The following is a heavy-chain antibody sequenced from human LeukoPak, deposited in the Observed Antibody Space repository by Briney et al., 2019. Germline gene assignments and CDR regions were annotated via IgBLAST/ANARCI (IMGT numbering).Heavy chain of an antibody. CDR3: ARSNSDSSGWYEAPDY. CDR2: TYYRSKWYN. CDR1: GDSVSINSAA. Sequence: SQTLPLTCAISGDSVSINSAAWNWIRQSPSRGLEWLGRTYYRSKWYNDYAVSVKSRITINPDTSKNQFSLQLNSVTPEDTAVYYCARSNSDSSGWYEAPDYWGQGTLVTVSS. D-gene: IGHD6-19*01. J-gene: IGHJ4*02. V-gene: IGHV6-1*01.